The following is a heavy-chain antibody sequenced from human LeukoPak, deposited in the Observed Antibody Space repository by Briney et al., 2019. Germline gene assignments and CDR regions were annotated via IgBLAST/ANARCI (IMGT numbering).Heavy chain of an antibody. CDR2: INDSGST. V-gene: IGHV4-34*01. D-gene: IGHD3-10*01. Sequence: SETLSLTCAVYGGSFSGYYWSWIRQPPGKGLEWIGEINDSGSTNFSPSLKSRVTISVDTSKNQFSLKLSSVTAADTAVYYCERSLRGQYGSGSYYGAFDYWGQGTLVTVSS. CDR1: GGSFSGYY. CDR3: ERSLRGQYGSGSYYGAFDY. J-gene: IGHJ4*02.